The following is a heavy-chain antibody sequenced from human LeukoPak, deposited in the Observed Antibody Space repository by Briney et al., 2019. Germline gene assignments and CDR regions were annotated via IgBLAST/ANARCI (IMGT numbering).Heavy chain of an antibody. V-gene: IGHV3-21*01. Sequence: PGWSLRLSCAASGFSFNSYNINWIRQAPGRGLEWVSAISSSSSHIYYADSVKGRFTISRDKAKNSLYLQMNSLRAEDTAVYYCARGSSLGYGSLYYFDYWGQGTLVTVSS. J-gene: IGHJ4*02. D-gene: IGHD3-10*01. CDR2: ISSSSSHI. CDR3: ARGSSLGYGSLYYFDY. CDR1: GFSFNSYN.